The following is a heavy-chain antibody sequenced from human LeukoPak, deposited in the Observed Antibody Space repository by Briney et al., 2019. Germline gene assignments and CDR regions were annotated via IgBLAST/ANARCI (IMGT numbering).Heavy chain of an antibody. CDR3: AKVAYNWISYGPFDY. J-gene: IGHJ4*02. V-gene: IGHV3-23*01. D-gene: IGHD1-20*01. CDR2: ISGSGSGT. Sequence: GSLRLSCAASGFTFSSYGMHWVRQAPGQGLEWVSGISGSGSGTYYADSVKGRSTISRGNSKNTLYLQMNSLRAEDTAVYYCAKVAYNWISYGPFDYWGQGTLVTVSS. CDR1: GFTFSSYG.